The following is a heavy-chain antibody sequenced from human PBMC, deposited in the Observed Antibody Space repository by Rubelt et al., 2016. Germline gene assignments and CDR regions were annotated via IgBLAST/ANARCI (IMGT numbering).Heavy chain of an antibody. CDR3: AKVSGANNGAFDY. V-gene: IGHV3-23*04. J-gene: IGHJ4*02. Sequence: EVQLVESGGGLIQPGGSLRLSCAASGFSFSTYRMHWVRQVPGKGLEWVSGISNSGGSTYYADSVKGRFTFSRENSKNTMYRQMNGLRAEDTAVDYCAKVSGANNGAFDYWGQGTLVTVSS. D-gene: IGHD2-8*01. CDR1: GFSFSTYR. CDR2: ISNSGGST.